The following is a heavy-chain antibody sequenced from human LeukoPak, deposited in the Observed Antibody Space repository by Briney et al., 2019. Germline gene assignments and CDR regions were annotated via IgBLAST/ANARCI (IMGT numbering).Heavy chain of an antibody. CDR2: ISGSGGST. CDR3: ARDWRDSSGKFPNDAFDS. V-gene: IGHV3-23*01. Sequence: GGSLRLSCAASGFTFSSYGMSWVRQAPGKGLEWVSAISGSGGSTYYADSVKGRFTISRDNAKNSLYLQMNSLRAEDTAMYYCARDWRDSSGKFPNDAFDSWGQGTMVIVSS. D-gene: IGHD3-22*01. J-gene: IGHJ3*02. CDR1: GFTFSSYG.